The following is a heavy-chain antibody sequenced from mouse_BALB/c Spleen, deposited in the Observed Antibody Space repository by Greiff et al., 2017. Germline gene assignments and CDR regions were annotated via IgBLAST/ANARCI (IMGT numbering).Heavy chain of an antibody. V-gene: IGHV1-14*01. CDR2: INPYNDGT. CDR1: GYTFTSYV. D-gene: IGHD2-4*01. CDR3: AGTMITTWFAY. J-gene: IGHJ3*01. Sequence: VQLKESGPELVKPGASVKMSCKASGYTFTSYVMHWVKQKPGQGLEWIGYINPYNDGTKYNEKFKGKATLTSDKSSSTAYMELSSLTSEDSAVYYCAGTMITTWFAYWGQGTLVTVSA.